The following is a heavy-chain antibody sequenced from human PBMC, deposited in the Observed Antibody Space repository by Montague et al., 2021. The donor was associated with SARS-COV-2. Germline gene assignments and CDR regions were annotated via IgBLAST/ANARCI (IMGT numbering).Heavy chain of an antibody. CDR3: ARHDNSGTYPMDV. Sequence: SETLSLTCTVYGGSFSVYYWSWLRQSPRSGLEWIAEINHSGTANYNPSPKSRVSISVDTSKNQFTLKLTSVTAADTAVYYCARHDNSGTYPMDVWGQGTTVTVSS. D-gene: IGHD3-10*01. CDR2: INHSGTA. CDR1: GGSFSVYY. J-gene: IGHJ6*02. V-gene: IGHV4-34*01.